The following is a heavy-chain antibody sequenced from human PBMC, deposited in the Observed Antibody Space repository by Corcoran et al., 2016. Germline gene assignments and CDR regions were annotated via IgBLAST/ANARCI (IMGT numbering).Heavy chain of an antibody. CDR2: IGNDGSAT. CDR3: ATSVYSIADS. J-gene: IGHJ5*02. D-gene: IGHD6-13*01. CDR1: GFTPSSYW. V-gene: IGHV3-74*03. Sequence: EVHLVESGGGLVQPGGSLRNSCAASGFTPSSYWMQWVRQDPGKGLVWVAHIGNDGSATAYADSVKGRFTVSRDNAKNTLDLQMNSLRDEDTVVYYCATSVYSIADSWGQGTLVTVSS.